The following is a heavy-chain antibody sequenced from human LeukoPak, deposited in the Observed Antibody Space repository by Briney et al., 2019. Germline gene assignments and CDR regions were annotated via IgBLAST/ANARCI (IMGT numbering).Heavy chain of an antibody. V-gene: IGHV4-34*01. J-gene: IGHJ4*02. D-gene: IGHD3-3*01. Sequence: SETLSLTCAVYGGSFSGYYWSWIRQPPGKGLEWIGEINHSGSTNYNPSLKSRVTISVDTSKNQFSLKLSSVTAADTAVYYCARGTYDFWSRQYYFDYWGQGTLVTVSS. CDR3: ARGTYDFWSRQYYFDY. CDR2: INHSGST. CDR1: GGSFSGYY.